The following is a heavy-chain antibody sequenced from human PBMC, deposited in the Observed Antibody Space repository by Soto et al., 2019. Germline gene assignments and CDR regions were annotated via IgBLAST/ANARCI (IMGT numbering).Heavy chain of an antibody. D-gene: IGHD3-10*01. CDR3: ANLPLYGSGFDC. CDR2: ISWNGDAT. Sequence: EVQLVESGGGLVQPGRSLRLSCAASGFTFDDYAIHWVRQAPGKGLEWVSGISWNGDATGYADSVQGRFIISRDNAKNSLYLQMNSLRNEDTAIYYCANLPLYGSGFDCWGQGTLVIVSS. J-gene: IGHJ4*02. V-gene: IGHV3-9*01. CDR1: GFTFDDYA.